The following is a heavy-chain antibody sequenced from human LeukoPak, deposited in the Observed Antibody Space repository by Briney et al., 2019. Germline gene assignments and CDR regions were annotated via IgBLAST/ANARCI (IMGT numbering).Heavy chain of an antibody. V-gene: IGHV3-23*01. D-gene: IGHD6-19*01. CDR1: GFTFSSYG. CDR3: ATATPIAVAGVYYFDY. J-gene: IGHJ4*02. CDR2: ISGSGGST. Sequence: GGSLRLSCAASGFTFSSYGMSWVRQAPGKGLEWVSAISGSGGSTYYADSVKGRFTISRDNSKNTLYLQMNSLRAEDTAVYYCATATPIAVAGVYYFDYWGQGTLVTVSS.